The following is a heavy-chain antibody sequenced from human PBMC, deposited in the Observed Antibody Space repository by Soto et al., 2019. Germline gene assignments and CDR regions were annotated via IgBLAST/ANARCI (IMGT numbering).Heavy chain of an antibody. J-gene: IGHJ5*02. CDR3: AKATKVVTHWFDP. Sequence: EMQLVESGGGLVQPGRSLRLSCAGSGFTFENFALHWVRQAPGKGLEWVSGIDWNTGTIAYADSVKGRFTLSRDSATSSLYLHLDGLRPEDTAFYYCAKATKVVTHWFDPWGQGNLVTVSS. V-gene: IGHV3-9*01. D-gene: IGHD2-21*02. CDR1: GFTFENFA. CDR2: IDWNTGTI.